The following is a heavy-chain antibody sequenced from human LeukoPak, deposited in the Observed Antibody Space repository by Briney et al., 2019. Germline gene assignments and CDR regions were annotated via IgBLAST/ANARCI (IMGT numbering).Heavy chain of an antibody. CDR3: ARAEVVGYYGSGSNWFDP. Sequence: PSETLSLTCAVSGGSISSSNWWSWVRQPPGQGLEWIGEIYHSGSTNYNPSLKSRVTISVDKSKNQFSLKLSSVTAADTAVYYCARAEVVGYYGSGSNWFDPWGQGTLVTVSS. D-gene: IGHD3-10*01. CDR2: IYHSGST. CDR1: GGSISSSNW. J-gene: IGHJ5*02. V-gene: IGHV4-4*02.